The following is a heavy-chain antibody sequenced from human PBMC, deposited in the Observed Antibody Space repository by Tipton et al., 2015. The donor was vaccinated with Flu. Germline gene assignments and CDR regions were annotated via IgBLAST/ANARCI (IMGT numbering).Heavy chain of an antibody. CDR3: ARDKGGGTYTFDA. CDR2: IYPAGGGI. V-gene: IGHV1-46*01. CDR1: GYTFTSYN. J-gene: IGHJ3*01. D-gene: IGHD1-1*01. Sequence: QVQLVQSGPEVKKPGASVKVSCKASGYTFTSYNMHWVRQAPGQGLEWMGIIYPAGGGISYAQKFQGRVIMTRDRSTGTVHMELSSLKSDDTAMYYCARDKGGGTYTFDAWGQGTMVTVSS.